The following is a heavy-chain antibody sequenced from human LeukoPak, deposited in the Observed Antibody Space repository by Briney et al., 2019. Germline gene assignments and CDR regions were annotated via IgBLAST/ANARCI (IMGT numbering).Heavy chain of an antibody. V-gene: IGHV3-64*01. Sequence: GGSLRLSCAASGFTFSSYAMHWVRQAPGKGLEYVSAISSNGGSTYYANSVKGRFTISRDNSKNTLYLQMGSLRAEDMAVYYCARTYYYYGMDVWGQGTTVTFSS. CDR2: ISSNGGST. CDR1: GFTFSSYA. CDR3: ARTYYYYGMDV. J-gene: IGHJ6*02.